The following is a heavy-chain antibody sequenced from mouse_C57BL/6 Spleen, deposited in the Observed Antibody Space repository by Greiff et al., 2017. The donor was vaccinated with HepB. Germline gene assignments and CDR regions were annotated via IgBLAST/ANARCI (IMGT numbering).Heavy chain of an antibody. CDR3: AYYGSSYAMDY. V-gene: IGHV1-19*01. D-gene: IGHD1-1*01. CDR2: INPYNGGT. Sequence: SGPVLVKPGASVKMSCKASGYTFTDYYMNWVKQSHGKSLEWIGVINPYNGGTSYNQKFKGKATLTVDKSSSTAYMELNSLTSEDSAVYYCAYYGSSYAMDYWGQGTSVTVSS. J-gene: IGHJ4*01. CDR1: GYTFTDYY.